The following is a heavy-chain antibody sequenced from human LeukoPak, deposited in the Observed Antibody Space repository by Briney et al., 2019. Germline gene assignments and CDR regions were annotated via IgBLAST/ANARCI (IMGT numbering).Heavy chain of an antibody. CDR1: GFTFSSYA. Sequence: GGSLRLSCAASGFTFSSYAMHWVRQAPGKGLEYVSAISSNGGSTYYANSVKGRFTISRDNSKNTLYLQMNSLRAEDTAVYYCAKELGYCSSTSCYSPFDYWGQGTLVTVSS. D-gene: IGHD2-2*01. CDR2: ISSNGGST. V-gene: IGHV3-64*01. CDR3: AKELGYCSSTSCYSPFDY. J-gene: IGHJ4*02.